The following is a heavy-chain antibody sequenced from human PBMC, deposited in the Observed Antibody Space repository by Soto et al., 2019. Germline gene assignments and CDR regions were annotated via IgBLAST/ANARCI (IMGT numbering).Heavy chain of an antibody. D-gene: IGHD3-16*02. V-gene: IGHV3-7*01. CDR2: IKQDGSEK. J-gene: IGHJ4*02. Sequence: VQLVESGGGLVQPGGSLRLSCAASGFTFSSYWMSWVRQAPGKGLEWVANIKQDGSEKYYVDSVKGRFTISRDNAKNSLYLQMNSLRAEDTAVYYCARDGNYDYIWGSYRRRNLHFDYWGQGTLVTVSS. CDR3: ARDGNYDYIWGSYRRRNLHFDY. CDR1: GFTFSSYW.